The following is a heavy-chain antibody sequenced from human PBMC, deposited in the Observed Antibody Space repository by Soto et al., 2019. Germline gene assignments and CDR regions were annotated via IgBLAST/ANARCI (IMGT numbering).Heavy chain of an antibody. V-gene: IGHV3-30-3*01. Sequence: QVQLVESGGGVVQPGTSLRLSCAASGFTFSSYTIHWLRQAPGKGLEWVAVVSFDGTNEHYADSVKGRFSISRDNSKSTLYLQMNSLRPEDTAVYFCARRTGGTNLDYWGQGTLVTVSS. CDR3: ARRTGGTNLDY. CDR1: GFTFSSYT. D-gene: IGHD2-8*02. CDR2: VSFDGTNE. J-gene: IGHJ4*02.